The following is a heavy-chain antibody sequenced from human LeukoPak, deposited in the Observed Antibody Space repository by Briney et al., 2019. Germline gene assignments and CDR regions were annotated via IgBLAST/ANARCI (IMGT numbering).Heavy chain of an antibody. V-gene: IGHV4-59*01. Sequence: SETLSLTCTVSGASISSYYWNWIRQPPGKGLEGIGYMHYSGSTNYNPSLKSRVTISVDTSKHQFSLKLNSVTSADTAVYYCARDTRYYDNSGYYYFDYWGRGTLVTVSS. D-gene: IGHD3-22*01. CDR1: GASISSYY. CDR2: MHYSGST. CDR3: ARDTRYYDNSGYYYFDY. J-gene: IGHJ4*02.